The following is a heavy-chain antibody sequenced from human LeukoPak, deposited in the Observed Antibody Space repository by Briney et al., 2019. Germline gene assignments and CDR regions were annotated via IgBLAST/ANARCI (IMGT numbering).Heavy chain of an antibody. CDR3: ARQNTPQGNFDY. Sequence: HPGGSLRLSCAASGFTFSNYDMHWVRHATGKGLEWVSAIGVAANTFYSGSVKGRFTISRENAKNSLYLLMSSLRAEDTAMYYCARQNTPQGNFDYWGQGALGTVSS. J-gene: IGHJ4*02. D-gene: IGHD3-10*01. V-gene: IGHV3-13*01. CDR1: GFTFSNYD. CDR2: IGVAANT.